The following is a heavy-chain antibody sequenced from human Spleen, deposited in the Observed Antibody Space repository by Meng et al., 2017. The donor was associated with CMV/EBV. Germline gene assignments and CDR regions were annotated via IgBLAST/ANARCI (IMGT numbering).Heavy chain of an antibody. CDR2: IYYSGST. D-gene: IGHD1-26*01. J-gene: IGHJ3*02. V-gene: IGHV4-39*01. CDR3: VRVGNKWELPTFDI. CDR1: GGSISSSSYY. Sequence: SETLSLTCTVSGGSISSSSYYWGWIRQPPGKGLEWIGSIYYSGSTYYNPSLKSRVTISVDTSKNQFSLKLSSVTAADTAVYYCVRVGNKWELPTFDIWGQGTMVTVSS.